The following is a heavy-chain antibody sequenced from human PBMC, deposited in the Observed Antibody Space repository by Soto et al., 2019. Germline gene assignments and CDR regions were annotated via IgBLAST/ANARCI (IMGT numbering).Heavy chain of an antibody. J-gene: IGHJ4*02. Sequence: PGGSLRLSCAASGFTFSSYSMNWVRQAPGKGLEWVSYISSSSSTIYYADSVKGRFTISRDNAKNSLYLQMNSLRAEDTAVYYCARGPVYYDILTGYFNRRQTVLHAYWGQGTLVIVSS. V-gene: IGHV3-48*01. D-gene: IGHD3-9*01. CDR1: GFTFSSYS. CDR2: ISSSSSTI. CDR3: ARGPVYYDILTGYFNRRQTVLHAY.